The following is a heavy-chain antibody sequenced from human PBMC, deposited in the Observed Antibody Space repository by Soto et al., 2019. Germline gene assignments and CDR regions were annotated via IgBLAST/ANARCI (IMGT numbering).Heavy chain of an antibody. J-gene: IGHJ4*02. D-gene: IGHD1-26*01. CDR2: MNPDSANT. V-gene: IGHV1-8*01. Sequence: QVHLVQSGAEVKQPGASVKVSFRTSGYTLTKYDVSWVRQATGQGLEWMGWMNPDSANTGYAQKFQGRVTLTRDTSISTAYMELNSLTSEDTATYYCARAIRDQLLSDYWGQGSLVIVSS. CDR3: ARAIRDQLLSDY. CDR1: GYTLTKYD.